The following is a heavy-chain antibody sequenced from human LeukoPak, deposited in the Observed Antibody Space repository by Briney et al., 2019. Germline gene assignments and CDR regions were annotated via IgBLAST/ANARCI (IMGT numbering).Heavy chain of an antibody. D-gene: IGHD1-26*01. J-gene: IGHJ4*02. CDR1: GFTFSNYW. CDR2: IYSGGST. CDR3: ARLSGSYYEADY. Sequence: TGGSLRLSCAASGFTFSNYWMSWVRQAPGKGLEWVTVIYSGGSTYYADSMKGRFTLSRDNSKNTLYLQMNSLRGEDTAVYYCARLSGSYYEADYWGQGTLVTVSS. V-gene: IGHV3-53*01.